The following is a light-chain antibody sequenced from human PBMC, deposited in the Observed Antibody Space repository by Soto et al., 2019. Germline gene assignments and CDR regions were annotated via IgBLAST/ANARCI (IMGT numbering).Light chain of an antibody. J-gene: IGKJ1*01. V-gene: IGKV3-20*01. CDR3: QQYGSSPRT. CDR2: GAS. CDR1: QSVSRNK. Sequence: EIVLTQSPGTLSWSPGERAILSCRASQSVSRNKLAWYQQKPGQGPRLLMYGASDRATGIPDRFSGSGSGTDFSLSISRLEPEDFAVYHCQQYGSSPRTFGQGTKLEIK.